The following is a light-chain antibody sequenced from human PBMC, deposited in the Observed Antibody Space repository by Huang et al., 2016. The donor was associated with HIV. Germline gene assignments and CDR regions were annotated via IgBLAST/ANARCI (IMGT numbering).Light chain of an antibody. V-gene: IGKV1-5*03. CDR2: EAS. Sequence: DIQMTQSSATLSASVGDRVTITCRASQSVGTWLAWYQQKPGKAPNLLIYEASTLESGVPSIFSGGGSGTEFTLTINSLQPDDFATYYCQHYNSFPWTFGQGTKVEV. CDR3: QHYNSFPWT. CDR1: QSVGTW. J-gene: IGKJ1*01.